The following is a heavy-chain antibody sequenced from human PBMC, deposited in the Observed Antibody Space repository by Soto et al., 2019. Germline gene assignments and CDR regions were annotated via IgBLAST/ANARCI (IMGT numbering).Heavy chain of an antibody. D-gene: IGHD7-27*01. CDR3: ARPGRDWGALHY. Sequence: QVQLQESGPGLVKPSETLSLTCTVSNDSISTYYWTWSRQPPVKGLEWIGFIYYSGSTNYNPSLQSRVTISVDTSKNQFSLMMNSVTAADTAVYYCARPGRDWGALHYWGHGTLVTVSS. J-gene: IGHJ4*01. CDR1: NDSISTYY. CDR2: IYYSGST. V-gene: IGHV4-59*08.